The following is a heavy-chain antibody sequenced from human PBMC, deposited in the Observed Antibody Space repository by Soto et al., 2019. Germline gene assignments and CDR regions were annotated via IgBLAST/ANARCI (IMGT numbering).Heavy chain of an antibody. J-gene: IGHJ4*02. CDR1: GGSISSSSYY. Sequence: SETLSLTCTVSGGSISSSSYYWGWIRQPPGKGLEWIGSIYYSGSTYYNPSLKSRVTISVDTSKNQFSLKLSSVTAAGTAVYYCARHTPAISISDHWGKGTLVTVSS. V-gene: IGHV4-39*01. D-gene: IGHD2-15*01. CDR2: IYYSGST. CDR3: ARHTPAISISDH.